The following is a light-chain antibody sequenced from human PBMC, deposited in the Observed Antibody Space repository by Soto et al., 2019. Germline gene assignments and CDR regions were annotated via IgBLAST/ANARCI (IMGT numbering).Light chain of an antibody. CDR1: NTDVGGYDR. CDR2: EVN. Sequence: QSALTQPASVSGSPGQSITISCTGTNTDVGGYDRVSWYQHHPGKAPKLIIFEVNKRPSGVPDRFSGSKSGTTASLTVSGLQADDEADYYCSTFAVSPVIFGGGTKLTVL. CDR3: STFAVSPVI. V-gene: IGLV2-8*01. J-gene: IGLJ2*01.